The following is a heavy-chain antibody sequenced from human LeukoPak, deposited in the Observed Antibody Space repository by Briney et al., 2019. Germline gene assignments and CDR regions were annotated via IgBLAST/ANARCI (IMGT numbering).Heavy chain of an antibody. CDR3: ARVQYYYGSGSYSADY. J-gene: IGHJ4*02. CDR2: ISSSSSYI. CDR1: GGSISSYY. V-gene: IGHV3-21*01. Sequence: PSETLSLTCTVSGGSISSYYWSWIRQPPGKGLEWVSSISSSSSYIYYADSVKGRFTISRDNAKNSLYLQMNSLRAEDTAVYYCARVQYYYGSGSYSADYWGQGTLVTVSS. D-gene: IGHD3-10*01.